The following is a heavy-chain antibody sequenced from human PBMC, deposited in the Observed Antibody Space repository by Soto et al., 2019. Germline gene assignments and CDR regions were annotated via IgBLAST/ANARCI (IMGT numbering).Heavy chain of an antibody. CDR2: ISSSGISI. V-gene: IGHV3-48*02. CDR3: AKGRVDTAYFDC. Sequence: GGSLRLSCAASGFAFSSHSMYWVRQAPGKGLEWVSYISSSGISIHYADSVKGRFTISRDNARNSLSLQMNSLRDDDTAVYYCAKGRVDTAYFDCWGQGTLVTVSS. D-gene: IGHD2-15*01. CDR1: GFAFSSHS. J-gene: IGHJ4*02.